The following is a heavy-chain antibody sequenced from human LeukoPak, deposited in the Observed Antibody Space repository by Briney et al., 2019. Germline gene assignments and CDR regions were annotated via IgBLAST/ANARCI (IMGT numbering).Heavy chain of an antibody. J-gene: IGHJ4*02. V-gene: IGHV3-23*01. CDR2: ISDSGGST. CDR3: ATQNFDY. Sequence: PGGSLRLSCAASGFTLSNYAMSWVRQAPGQGLEWVSTISDSGGSTYYADSVKGRFTLSRDNSKSTLSLQMYSLRADDTAVYYCATQNFDYWGQGTLVTVSS. CDR1: GFTLSNYA.